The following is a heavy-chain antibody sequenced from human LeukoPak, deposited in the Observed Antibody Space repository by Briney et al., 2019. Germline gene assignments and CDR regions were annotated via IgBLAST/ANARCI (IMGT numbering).Heavy chain of an antibody. CDR3: ASGYCGGACQLGGVDM. CDR1: GVSISSYY. Sequence: SETLSLTCTVSGVSISSYYWSWLRQPPGKGLEYIGYTHYSGSTNYNPSLKSRVTISLETSGNQFSLKLSSVTAADTAVYYCASGYCGGACQLGGVDMWGQGTMVTVSS. V-gene: IGHV4-59*01. D-gene: IGHD2-21*02. J-gene: IGHJ3*02. CDR2: THYSGST.